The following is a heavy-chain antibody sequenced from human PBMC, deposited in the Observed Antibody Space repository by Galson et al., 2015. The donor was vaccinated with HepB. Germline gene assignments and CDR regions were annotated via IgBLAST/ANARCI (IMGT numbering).Heavy chain of an antibody. V-gene: IGHV1-3*01. D-gene: IGHD3-22*01. CDR1: GYTFTSYA. Sequence: SVKVSCKASGYTFTSYAMHWVRQAPGQRLEWMGWINAGNGNTKYSQKFQGRVTITRDTSASTAYMELSSLRSEDTAVYYCAKGSGYYDSSGYSHDAFDIWGQGTMVTVSS. J-gene: IGHJ3*02. CDR2: INAGNGNT. CDR3: AKGSGYYDSSGYSHDAFDI.